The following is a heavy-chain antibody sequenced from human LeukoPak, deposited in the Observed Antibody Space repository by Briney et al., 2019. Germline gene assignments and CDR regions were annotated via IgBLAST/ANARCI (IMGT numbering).Heavy chain of an antibody. CDR2: IYYSGST. Sequence: SETLSLTCTVSGGSISSYYWSWIRQPPGKGLEWIGYIYYSGSTNYNPSLKSRVTISVDTSKNQFSLKLSSVTAADTAVYYCARGPSIAEAGRGFDPWGQGTLVTVSS. V-gene: IGHV4-59*01. J-gene: IGHJ5*02. CDR1: GGSISSYY. D-gene: IGHD6-13*01. CDR3: ARGPSIAEAGRGFDP.